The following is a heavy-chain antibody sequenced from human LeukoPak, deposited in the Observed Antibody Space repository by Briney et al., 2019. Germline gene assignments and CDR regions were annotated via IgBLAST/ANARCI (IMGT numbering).Heavy chain of an antibody. V-gene: IGHV5-10-1*01. Sequence: GESLKISCKGSGYTFATYWIGWVRQMPGKGLEWMGRIDPSDSYTNYSPSFQGHVTISADKSISTAYLQWSSLKASDTAMYYCAIYRYCGGDCYPPFDYWGQGTLVTVSS. CDR1: GYTFATYW. D-gene: IGHD2-21*02. CDR3: AIYRYCGGDCYPPFDY. CDR2: IDPSDSYT. J-gene: IGHJ4*02.